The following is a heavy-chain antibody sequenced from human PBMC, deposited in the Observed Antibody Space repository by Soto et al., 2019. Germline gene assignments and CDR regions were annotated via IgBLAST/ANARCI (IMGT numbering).Heavy chain of an antibody. Sequence: QVQLMQSGGEVKKPGASVEVSCKASGYTFTTYGISWVRQAPGQGLEWMAWISAYNGNKKYAQKFQDRVTMTIHTSSTTVSMELRNLTSDDTAIYYCARTGGGMAARPLEYWGQGTLVTVSP. CDR2: ISAYNGNK. V-gene: IGHV1-18*04. D-gene: IGHD6-6*01. CDR1: GYTFTTYG. J-gene: IGHJ4*02. CDR3: ARTGGGMAARPLEY.